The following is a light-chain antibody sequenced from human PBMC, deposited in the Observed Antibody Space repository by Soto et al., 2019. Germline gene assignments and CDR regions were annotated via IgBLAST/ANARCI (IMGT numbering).Light chain of an antibody. Sequence: QPVLTQPPSVSGAPGQRVTISCTESSSNIGAHYDVHWYQQLPGTAPKLLIYNNNNRPSGVPDRFSGSKSGTSASLAITGLQAEDEADYYCQSYDSSLSGWVFGGGTKVTVL. CDR3: QSYDSSLSGWV. CDR1: SSNIGAHYD. V-gene: IGLV1-40*01. J-gene: IGLJ3*02. CDR2: NNN.